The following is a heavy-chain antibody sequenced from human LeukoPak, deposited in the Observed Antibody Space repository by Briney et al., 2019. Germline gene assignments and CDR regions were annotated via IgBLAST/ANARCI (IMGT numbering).Heavy chain of an antibody. J-gene: IGHJ6*04. Sequence: SETLSLTCAVSGYSISSGHYWGWIRQPPGKGLEWIGSIYHSGSTYYNPSLKSRVTISVDTSKNQFSLKLSSVTAADTAVYYCARKEYFDVWGKGTTVTVSS. CDR2: IYHSGST. V-gene: IGHV4-38-2*01. CDR3: ARKEYFDV. D-gene: IGHD2/OR15-2a*01. CDR1: GYSISSGHY.